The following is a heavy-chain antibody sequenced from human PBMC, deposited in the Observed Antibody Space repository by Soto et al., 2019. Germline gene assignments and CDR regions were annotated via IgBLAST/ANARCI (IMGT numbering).Heavy chain of an antibody. CDR1: GFTFSSYD. CDR2: IGTAGDT. Sequence: GGSLRLSCAASGFTFSSYDMHWVRQATGKGLEWVSAIGTAGDTYYPGSVKGRFTISRENAKNSLYLQMNSLRAGDTAVYYCARGILRDGYLNDAFDIWGQGTMVTVSS. J-gene: IGHJ3*02. CDR3: ARGILRDGYLNDAFDI. V-gene: IGHV3-13*04. D-gene: IGHD2-21*01.